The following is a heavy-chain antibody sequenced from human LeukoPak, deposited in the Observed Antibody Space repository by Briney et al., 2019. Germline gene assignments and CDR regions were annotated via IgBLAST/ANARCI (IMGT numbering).Heavy chain of an antibody. Sequence: GGSLRLSCAASGFTFSSYGMRWVRQAPGKGLEWVAFIRYDGSNKYYADSVKGRFTISRDNAKNSLSLQMSSLRAEDTAVYYCASTLTFDNWGLGILVTVSS. J-gene: IGHJ3*02. D-gene: IGHD2-2*01. V-gene: IGHV3-30*02. CDR1: GFTFSSYG. CDR2: IRYDGSNK. CDR3: ASTLTFDN.